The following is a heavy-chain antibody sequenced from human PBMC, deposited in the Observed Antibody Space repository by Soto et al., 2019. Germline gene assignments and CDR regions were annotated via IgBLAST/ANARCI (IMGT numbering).Heavy chain of an antibody. CDR2: IYHSGSI. CDR1: GGSINSADYY. Sequence: QVRLQESGPGLVKSSQTLSLTCPVSGGSINSADYYWSWIRQPPGKGLEWIGYIYHSGSIYYNPSLRSRLTISVDTSKSQFSLKLSSVTAADTAVYYCAAVAPRKLTFPFYGVDVWGQGTTVTVSS. V-gene: IGHV4-30-4*01. CDR3: AAVAPRKLTFPFYGVDV. J-gene: IGHJ6*02. D-gene: IGHD3-16*01.